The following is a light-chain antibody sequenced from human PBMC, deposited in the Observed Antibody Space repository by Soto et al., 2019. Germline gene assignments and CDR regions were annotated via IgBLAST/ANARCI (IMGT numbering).Light chain of an antibody. V-gene: IGKV1-6*01. CDR3: LQDSSYPRT. Sequence: AIQMTQSPSSLSASVGDSVTSTCRASQGIRTELGWYQQRPGRAPKLLIYGASTLQSGVPSRFSGSGSGTDFTLTISDLHPEDFATYYCLQDSSYPRTFGQGTKRDIK. CDR1: QGIRTE. J-gene: IGKJ1*01. CDR2: GAS.